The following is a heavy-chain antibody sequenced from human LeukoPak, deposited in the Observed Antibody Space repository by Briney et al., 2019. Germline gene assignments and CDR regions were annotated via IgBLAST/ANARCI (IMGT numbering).Heavy chain of an antibody. J-gene: IGHJ1*01. D-gene: IGHD4-23*01. CDR2: IIPIFGTA. CDR3: AAPGGNSSEYFQH. V-gene: IGHV1-69*13. Sequence: ASVKVSCKASGGTFSSYAISWVRQAPGQGLEWMGGIIPIFGTANYAQKFQGRVTITADESTSTAYMELSGLRSEDTAVYYCAAPGGNSSEYFQHWGQGTLVTVSS. CDR1: GGTFSSYA.